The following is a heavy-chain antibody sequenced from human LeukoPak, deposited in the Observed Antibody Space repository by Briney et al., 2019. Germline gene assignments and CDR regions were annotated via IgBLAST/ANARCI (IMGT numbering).Heavy chain of an antibody. J-gene: IGHJ3*02. V-gene: IGHV1-2*02. Sequence: ASVKVSCKASGYTFTGYYMHWVRQAPGQGLEWMGWINPNSGGTNYAQKFQGRVTMTRDTSISTAYMELSRLRSDDTAVYYCARVYYDSSGSLGGAFDIWGQGTMVTVSS. D-gene: IGHD3-22*01. CDR2: INPNSGGT. CDR1: GYTFTGYY. CDR3: ARVYYDSSGSLGGAFDI.